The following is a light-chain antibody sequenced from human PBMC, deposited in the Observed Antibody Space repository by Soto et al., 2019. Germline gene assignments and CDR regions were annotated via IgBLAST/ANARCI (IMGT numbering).Light chain of an antibody. CDR3: QQSFKTPFT. J-gene: IGKJ3*01. CDR2: AAS. V-gene: IGKV1-39*01. Sequence: DIQMTQSPSSLSASVGDGVTMTCRATQTIPTFLSWYHQSPGKAPKLLISAASSLESAVPSRFSGSGSGTHFTLSICSLQPEDFATYYCQQSFKTPFTVGPGTKVDSK. CDR1: QTIPTF.